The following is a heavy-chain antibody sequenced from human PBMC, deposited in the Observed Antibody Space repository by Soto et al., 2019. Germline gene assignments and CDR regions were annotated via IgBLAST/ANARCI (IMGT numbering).Heavy chain of an antibody. D-gene: IGHD6-6*01. CDR3: ARQAARNYIDS. J-gene: IGHJ4*02. Sequence: VGSLRLSCVASGFTFSDYSMSWIRQAPGKGLEWLAFIDSRGRTLSYADSVRGRFTISRDNAENSVYLQMDSLRADDTAVYYCARQAARNYIDSWGQGNSVTGSS. CDR1: GFTFSDYS. V-gene: IGHV3-11*01. CDR2: IDSRGRTL.